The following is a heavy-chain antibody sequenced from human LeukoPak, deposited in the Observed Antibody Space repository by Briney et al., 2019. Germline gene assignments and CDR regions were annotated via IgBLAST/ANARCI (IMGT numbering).Heavy chain of an antibody. J-gene: IGHJ3*01. CDR3: ARRFDL. CDR2: IYCSGST. D-gene: IGHD3-10*01. CDR1: GGSINDYY. Sequence: SETLSLTCTVSGGSINDYYWSWVRQPPGKGLEYIGYIYCSGSTNYNPSLKSRVTISIDTSKSHFSLKLSSVTAADTAVYYCARRFDLWGQGTMVTVSS. V-gene: IGHV4-59*08.